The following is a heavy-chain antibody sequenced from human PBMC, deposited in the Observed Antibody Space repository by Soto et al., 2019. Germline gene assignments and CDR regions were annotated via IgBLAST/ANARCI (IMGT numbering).Heavy chain of an antibody. D-gene: IGHD2-2*01. CDR2: IRSKANSYAT. CDR3: TSWACNSTSCYVDY. V-gene: IGHV3-73*01. CDR1: GFTFSGSA. Sequence: GGSLRLSCAASGFTFSGSAMHWVRQASGKGLEWVGRIRSKANSYATAYAASVKGRFTISRDDSKNTAYLQMNSLKTEDTALYYCTSWACNSTSCYVDYWGQGTLVTVSS. J-gene: IGHJ4*02.